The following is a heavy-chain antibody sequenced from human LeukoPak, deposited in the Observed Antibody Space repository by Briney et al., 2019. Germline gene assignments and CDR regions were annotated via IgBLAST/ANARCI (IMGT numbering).Heavy chain of an antibody. V-gene: IGHV3-33*06. J-gene: IGHJ4*02. D-gene: IGHD3-22*01. CDR1: GFNFGSYV. CDR3: AKGYYDRSNLFDY. CDR2: IWYSGSSK. Sequence: TGGSLRLSCAASGFNFGSYVMHWVRQAPGKGLEWVAVIWYSGSSKYYGDSVRGRFTVSRDNFNNTLYLQMTSLRAEDTAVYYCAKGYYDRSNLFDYWGQGTLVTVSS.